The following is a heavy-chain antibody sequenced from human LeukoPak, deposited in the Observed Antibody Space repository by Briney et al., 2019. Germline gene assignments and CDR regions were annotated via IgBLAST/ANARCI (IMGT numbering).Heavy chain of an antibody. CDR3: ARESSSLCDY. Sequence: SETLSLTCTVSGYSISSGYYWCWIRQPPRKLLGWIGSICNSGSTYYNPSLKSRVTISVDTSKNQFSLQLSTVTAADTAVYYCARESSSLCDYWGEGTLVTVSS. J-gene: IGHJ4*02. CDR1: GYSISSGYY. D-gene: IGHD6-6*01. V-gene: IGHV4-38-2*02. CDR2: ICNSGST.